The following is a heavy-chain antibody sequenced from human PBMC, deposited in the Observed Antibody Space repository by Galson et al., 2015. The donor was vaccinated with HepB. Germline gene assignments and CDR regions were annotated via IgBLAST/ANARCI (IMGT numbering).Heavy chain of an antibody. J-gene: IGHJ4*02. D-gene: IGHD3-9*01. V-gene: IGHV1-2*02. CDR2: INPNSGGT. Sequence: SVKVSCKASGYTFTGYYMHWVRQAPGQGLEWMGWINPNSGGTNYAQKFQGRVTMTRDTSISTAYMELSRLRSDDTAVYYCARSQSLLRYFDWLWVLGYWGQGTLVTVSS. CDR3: ARSQSLLRYFDWLWVLGY. CDR1: GYTFTGYY.